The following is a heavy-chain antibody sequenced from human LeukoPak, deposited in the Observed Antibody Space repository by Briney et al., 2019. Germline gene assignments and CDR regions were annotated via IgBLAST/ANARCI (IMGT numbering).Heavy chain of an antibody. V-gene: IGHV3-30-3*01. J-gene: IGHJ6*02. CDR1: GFAFSSYA. D-gene: IGHD2-2*01. CDR3: ARDCRGCSSTSCYAPDRNVPRVYGMDV. Sequence: GGSLRLSCAASGFAFSSYAMHWVRQAPGKGLEWVAVISYDGSNKYYADSVKGRFTISRDNSKNTLYLQMNSLRAEDTAVYYCARDCRGCSSTSCYAPDRNVPRVYGMDVWGQGTTVTVSS. CDR2: ISYDGSNK.